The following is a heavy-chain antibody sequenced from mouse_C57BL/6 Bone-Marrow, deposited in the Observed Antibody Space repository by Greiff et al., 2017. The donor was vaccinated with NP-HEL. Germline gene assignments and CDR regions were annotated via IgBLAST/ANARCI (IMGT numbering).Heavy chain of an antibody. Sequence: QVHVKQPGTELVKPGASVKLSCKASGYTFTSYWMHWVKQRPGQGLEWIGNINPSNGGTNYNEKFKSKATLTVDKSSSTAYMQLSSLTSEDSAVYYCARSGSPYYFDYWGQGTTLTVSS. CDR3: ARSGSPYYFDY. V-gene: IGHV1-53*01. J-gene: IGHJ2*01. D-gene: IGHD1-1*01. CDR1: GYTFTSYW. CDR2: INPSNGGT.